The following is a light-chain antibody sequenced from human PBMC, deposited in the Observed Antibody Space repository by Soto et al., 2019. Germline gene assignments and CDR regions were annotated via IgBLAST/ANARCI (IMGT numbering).Light chain of an antibody. CDR2: DVS. Sequence: QSALTQPASVSGSPRQSITISCTGTSSDVGGYNYVSWYQHHPGKAPKLIIYDVSNRPSGVSNRFSGSKSGNTASLTISGLQPEDEADYYCSSYTTSNTRQIVFGTGTKLTVL. CDR3: SSYTTSNTRQIV. CDR1: SSDVGGYNY. J-gene: IGLJ1*01. V-gene: IGLV2-14*03.